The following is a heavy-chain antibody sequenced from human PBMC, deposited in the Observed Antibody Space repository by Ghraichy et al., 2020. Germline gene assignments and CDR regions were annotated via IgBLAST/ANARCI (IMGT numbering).Heavy chain of an antibody. D-gene: IGHD6-19*01. CDR1: NGSISSYY. J-gene: IGHJ4*02. Sequence: SETLSLTCTVSNGSISSYYWSWVRQPPGKGLEWIGYIYYSGSTNYNPSLKSRVTISVDTSKNQFFLKLSSMTAADTAVYYCARQSRGLAVAGDSWGQGTLVTVSS. CDR3: ARQSRGLAVAGDS. V-gene: IGHV4-59*08. CDR2: IYYSGST.